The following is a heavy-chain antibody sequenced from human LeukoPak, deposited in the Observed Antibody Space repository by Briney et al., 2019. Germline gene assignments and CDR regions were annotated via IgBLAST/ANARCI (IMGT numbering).Heavy chain of an antibody. CDR1: GFMFSSYA. V-gene: IGHV3-48*03. CDR2: ISSSGTTI. CDR3: ARDGLGVADLDY. J-gene: IGHJ4*02. D-gene: IGHD2-15*01. Sequence: PGGPLRLSCVASGFMFSSYAMNWVRQAPGKGLEWLSYISSSGTTIYSADSVKGRYTISRDNAKNSLYLHMNSLRGEDTAAYYCARDGLGVADLDYWGQGTLVTVSS.